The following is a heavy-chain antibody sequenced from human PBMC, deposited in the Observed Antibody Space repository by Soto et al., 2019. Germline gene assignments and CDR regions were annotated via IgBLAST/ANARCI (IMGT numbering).Heavy chain of an antibody. D-gene: IGHD1-7*01. Sequence: ASVKVSCKASGGTFSSYAISWVRQAPGQGLEWMGGIIPIFGTANYAQKFQGRVTITADKSTSTAYMELSSLRSEDTAVYYCARDITGTTGPWFDPWGQGTLVTVS. CDR2: IIPIFGTA. V-gene: IGHV1-69*06. CDR1: GGTFSSYA. CDR3: ARDITGTTGPWFDP. J-gene: IGHJ5*02.